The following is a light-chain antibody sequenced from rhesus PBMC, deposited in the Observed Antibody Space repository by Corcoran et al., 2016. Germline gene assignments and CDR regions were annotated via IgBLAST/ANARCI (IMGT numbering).Light chain of an antibody. CDR1: QGISKY. V-gene: IGKV1-43*02. Sequence: DIQMTQSPTSLSASVGDRVTITCRASQGISKYLSWYQQKPGKVPTLLFDDASTLQSGVPSRFSGNGSGTDFTLTIHSLQPEDFATYYCLQYNSDPRTFGQGTKVEIK. CDR2: DAS. J-gene: IGKJ1*01. CDR3: LQYNSDPRT.